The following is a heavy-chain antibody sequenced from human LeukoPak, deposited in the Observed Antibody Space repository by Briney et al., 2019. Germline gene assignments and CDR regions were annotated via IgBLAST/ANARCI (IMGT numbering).Heavy chain of an antibody. CDR3: ARYGNGAWLAHYSFDI. D-gene: IGHD6-19*01. CDR2: IKQDGSER. Sequence: GGSLRLSCAASGFPLSNYWMSWVRQAPGKGLEWVANIKQDGSERYYVDSVKGRFAISRDNAENSLYLQMNSLRAEDTAVYYCARYGNGAWLAHYSFDIWGQGTMVTVSS. CDR1: GFPLSNYW. J-gene: IGHJ3*02. V-gene: IGHV3-7*01.